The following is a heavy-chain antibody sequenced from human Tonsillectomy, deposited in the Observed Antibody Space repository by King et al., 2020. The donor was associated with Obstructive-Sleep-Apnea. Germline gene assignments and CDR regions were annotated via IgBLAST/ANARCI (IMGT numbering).Heavy chain of an antibody. Sequence: VQLVESGGGLVQPGGSLRLSCAASGCTFSSYSMNWVRQAPGKGLEWVSYISSSSSTIYYADSVKGRFTISRDNAKNSLYLQMNSLRAGDTAVYYCARDRGGYSYGYDYFDYWGQGTLVTVSS. J-gene: IGHJ4*02. D-gene: IGHD5-18*01. CDR1: GCTFSSYS. CDR3: ARDRGGYSYGYDYFDY. V-gene: IGHV3-48*04. CDR2: ISSSSSTI.